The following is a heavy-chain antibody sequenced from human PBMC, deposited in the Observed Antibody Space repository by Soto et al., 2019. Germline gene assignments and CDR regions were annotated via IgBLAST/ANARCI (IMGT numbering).Heavy chain of an antibody. J-gene: IGHJ4*02. CDR1: GYTFTGYY. CDR2: INPNSGGT. D-gene: IGHD2-2*01. Sequence: GASVKVSCKASGYTFTGYYMHWVRQAPGQGLEWMGWINPNSGGTNYAQKFQGRVTMTRDTSISTAYMELSRLRSDDTAVYYCARFGGGDCSSTSCLLRSPYYFDYWGQGTLVTVS. V-gene: IGHV1-2*02. CDR3: ARFGGGDCSSTSCLLRSPYYFDY.